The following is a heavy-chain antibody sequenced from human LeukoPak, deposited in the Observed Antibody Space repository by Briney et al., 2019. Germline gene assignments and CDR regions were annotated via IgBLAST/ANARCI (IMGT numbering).Heavy chain of an antibody. CDR3: ATGGGAFDI. Sequence: SQTLSLTCATSGDSVSSDSTGWNWIRQSPSRGLEWLGRTYYRSKWYNDYAVSVKSRITINPDTSKSQFSLQLNSVTPEDTAVYYCATGGGAFDIWGQGTVVTVSS. J-gene: IGHJ3*02. V-gene: IGHV6-1*01. CDR1: GDSVSSDSTG. CDR2: TYYRSKWYN. D-gene: IGHD2-15*01.